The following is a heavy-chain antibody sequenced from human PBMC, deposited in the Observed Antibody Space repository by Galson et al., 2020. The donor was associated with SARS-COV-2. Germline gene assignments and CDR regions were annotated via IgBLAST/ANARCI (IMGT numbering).Heavy chain of an antibody. CDR3: TTAWTTVTTNYYYGMDV. J-gene: IGHJ6*02. V-gene: IGHV3-15*01. CDR1: GFAFSSAW. Sequence: GESLKISCAASGFAFSSAWMSWVRQAPGKGLEWVGRIKSKTDGETTDYAAPVKGRFTISRDDSKNTLYLQMNSLKTEDTAVYYCTTAWTTVTTNYYYGMDVWGQGTTVTVSS. D-gene: IGHD4-4*01. CDR2: IKSKTDGETT.